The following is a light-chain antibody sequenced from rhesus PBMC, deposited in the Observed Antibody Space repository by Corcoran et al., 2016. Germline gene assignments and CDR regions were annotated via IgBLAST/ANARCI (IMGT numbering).Light chain of an antibody. CDR2: KAS. CDR1: QRISSW. Sequence: DIQMTQSPSSLSASVGDTVTITCRASQRISSWLAWYQQKPGKAPKLLIYKASSLQNGVPSRFRGRGAGTDFTLTISSLQSEDFATYYSQQYSSSPPLTFGGGTKVDLK. V-gene: IGKV1-22*01. J-gene: IGKJ4*01. CDR3: QQYSSSPPLT.